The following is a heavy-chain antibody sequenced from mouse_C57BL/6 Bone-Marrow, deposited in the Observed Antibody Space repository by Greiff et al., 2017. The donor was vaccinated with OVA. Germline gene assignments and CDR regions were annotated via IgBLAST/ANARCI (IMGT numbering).Heavy chain of an antibody. Sequence: QVQLQQPGAELVRPGSSVKLSCKASGYTFTSYWMDWVKQRPGQGLEWIGNINPSNGGTNYNEKFKSKATLTVDKSSSTAYMQLSSLTSEDSAVYYCALITTVVALDYWGQGTSVTVSS. CDR1: GYTFTSYW. J-gene: IGHJ4*01. D-gene: IGHD1-1*01. CDR2: INPSNGGT. CDR3: ALITTVVALDY. V-gene: IGHV1-53*01.